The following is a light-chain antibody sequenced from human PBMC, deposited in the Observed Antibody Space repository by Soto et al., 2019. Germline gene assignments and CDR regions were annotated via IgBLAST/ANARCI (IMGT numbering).Light chain of an antibody. CDR3: AAWDDSLNVYV. V-gene: IGLV1-44*01. Sequence: QSVLTQPPAASGTPGQRVTISCSGSSSNIGSNPVNWYQQLPGTAPKLLISSNNQRPSGVPDRFSGSKSGTSASLAISGLQSEDEADYYCAAWDDSLNVYVFGTGTKVTVL. CDR2: SNN. J-gene: IGLJ1*01. CDR1: SSNIGSNP.